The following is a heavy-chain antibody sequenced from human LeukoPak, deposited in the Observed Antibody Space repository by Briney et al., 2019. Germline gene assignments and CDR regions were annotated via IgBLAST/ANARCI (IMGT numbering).Heavy chain of an antibody. Sequence: GESLKISCTGYGYSFNNYSIGWVRHTSVKGLEWMGIIYSVDSETRYSPSFQGQVTISADKSISTAYLQWRGLTASNTAMYYCARNRMGTGTYYYGSGSYSPQFYFDYWGQGTLVTVSS. J-gene: IGHJ4*02. CDR1: GYSFNNYS. CDR3: ARNRMGTGTYYYGSGSYSPQFYFDY. D-gene: IGHD3-10*01. V-gene: IGHV5-51*01. CDR2: IYSVDSET.